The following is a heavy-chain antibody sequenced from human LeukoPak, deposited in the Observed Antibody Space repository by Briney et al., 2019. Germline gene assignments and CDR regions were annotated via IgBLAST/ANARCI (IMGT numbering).Heavy chain of an antibody. Sequence: ASVNVSCKASGYTFTSYYMHWVRQAPGHGLEWMGIINPSGGSTSYAQKFQGRVTMTRDTSTSTVYMELSSLRSEDTAVYYCARDRDYGGNSRYFDYWGQGTLVTVSS. V-gene: IGHV1-46*01. CDR2: INPSGGST. J-gene: IGHJ4*02. CDR1: GYTFTSYY. D-gene: IGHD4-23*01. CDR3: ARDRDYGGNSRYFDY.